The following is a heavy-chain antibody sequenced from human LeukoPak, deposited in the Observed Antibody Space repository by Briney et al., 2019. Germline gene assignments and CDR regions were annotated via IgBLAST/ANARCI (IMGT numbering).Heavy chain of an antibody. J-gene: IGHJ4*02. D-gene: IGHD3-22*01. Sequence: SQTLSLTCAVSGGSISSGGYSWSWIRQPPGKGLEWIGYIYHSGSTYYNSSLKSRVTISVDRSKNQFSLKLSSVTAADTAVYYCARRSDSSARAVDYWGQGTLVTVSS. V-gene: IGHV4-30-2*01. CDR2: IYHSGST. CDR3: ARRSDSSARAVDY. CDR1: GGSISSGGYS.